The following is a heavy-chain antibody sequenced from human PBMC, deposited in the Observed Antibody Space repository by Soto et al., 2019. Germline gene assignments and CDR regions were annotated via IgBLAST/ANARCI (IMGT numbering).Heavy chain of an antibody. CDR3: ARDSSSSFSYYYYGMDV. V-gene: IGHV4-59*01. D-gene: IGHD6-6*01. CDR1: GGSISSYY. J-gene: IGHJ6*02. Sequence: SSEXLSLTCTVSGGSISSYYWSWIRQPPGKGLEWIGYIYYSGSTNYNPSLKSRVTISVDTSKNQFSLKLSSVTAADTAVYYCARDSSSSFSYYYYGMDVWGQGTTVTVSS. CDR2: IYYSGST.